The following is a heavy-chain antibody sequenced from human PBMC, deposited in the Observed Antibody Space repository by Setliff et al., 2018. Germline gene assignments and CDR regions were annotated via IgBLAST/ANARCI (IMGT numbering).Heavy chain of an antibody. CDR3: ARGRDFWSGYLVY. CDR2: IIPIFGTA. CDR1: GGTFSSYA. V-gene: IGHV1-69*06. Sequence: GASVKVSCKASGGTFSSYAISWVRQAPGQGLEWMGRIIPIFGTANYAQKFQGRVTITADKSTSTAYMELSSLRSEDTAVYYCARGRDFWSGYLVYWGQGTLVTVSS. D-gene: IGHD3-3*01. J-gene: IGHJ4*02.